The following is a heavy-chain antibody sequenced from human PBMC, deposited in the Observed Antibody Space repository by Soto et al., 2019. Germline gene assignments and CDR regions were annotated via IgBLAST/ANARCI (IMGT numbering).Heavy chain of an antibody. CDR2: IYYSGST. D-gene: IGHD1-26*01. Sequence: SETLSLTCTVSGGSISSGDYYWSWVRQPPGKGLEWIGYIYYSGSTYYNPSLKSRVTISVDTSKNQFSLKLSSVTAADTAVYYCARKSNSGSYLFDYWGQGTLVTVSS. J-gene: IGHJ4*02. CDR3: ARKSNSGSYLFDY. CDR1: GGSISSGDYY. V-gene: IGHV4-30-4*01.